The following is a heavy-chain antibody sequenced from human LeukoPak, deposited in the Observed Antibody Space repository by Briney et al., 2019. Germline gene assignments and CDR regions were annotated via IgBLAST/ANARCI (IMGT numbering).Heavy chain of an antibody. V-gene: IGHV3-74*03. CDR1: GFTLSSYW. J-gene: IGHJ3*02. Sequence: QPGGSLRLSCAASGFTLSSYWMHWVRQAPGKGPVWVSRINSDGTGTMYADSVKGRFTISRDNAKNTLYLQMNSLRAEDTAVYYCAKHPAFDIWGQGTMVTVSS. CDR3: AKHPAFDI. CDR2: INSDGTGT.